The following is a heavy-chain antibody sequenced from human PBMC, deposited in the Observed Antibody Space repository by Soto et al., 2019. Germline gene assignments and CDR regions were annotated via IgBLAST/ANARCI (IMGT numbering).Heavy chain of an antibody. CDR1: GFTVSSNY. CDR2: IYSGGST. Sequence: AGGSLRLSCAASGFTVSSNYMSWVRQAPGKGLEWVSVIYSGGSTYYADSVKGRFTISRDNSKNTLYLQMNSLRAEDTAVYYCARAAEPPIGATTYYYGMDVWGQGTTVTVSS. D-gene: IGHD3-16*01. J-gene: IGHJ6*02. V-gene: IGHV3-53*01. CDR3: ARAAEPPIGATTYYYGMDV.